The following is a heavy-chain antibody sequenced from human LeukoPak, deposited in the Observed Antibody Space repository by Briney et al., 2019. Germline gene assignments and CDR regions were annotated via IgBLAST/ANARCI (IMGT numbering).Heavy chain of an antibody. D-gene: IGHD6-13*01. CDR2: INHSGST. CDR3: ARGQVSSWYRMVDY. Sequence: PSETLSLTCTVSDGSISSSSYYWGWIRQPPGKGLEWIGEINHSGSTNYNPSLKSRVTISVDTSKNQFSLKLSSVTAADTAVYYCARGQVSSWYRMVDYWGQGTLVTVSS. J-gene: IGHJ4*02. V-gene: IGHV4-39*07. CDR1: DGSISSSSYY.